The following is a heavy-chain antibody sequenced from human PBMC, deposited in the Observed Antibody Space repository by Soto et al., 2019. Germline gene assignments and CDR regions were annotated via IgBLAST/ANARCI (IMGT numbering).Heavy chain of an antibody. D-gene: IGHD2-8*01. CDR1: GFTFSSYS. V-gene: IGHV3-21*01. CDR2: ISSSSSYI. CDR3: ARDNRPLLIGRVYYYMDV. Sequence: EVQLVESGGGLVKPGGSLRLSCAASGFTFSSYSMNWVRQAPGKGLEWVSSISSSSSYIYYADSVKGRFTISRDNAKNSLYLQMNSLRAEDTAVYYCARDNRPLLIGRVYYYMDVWGKGTTVTVSS. J-gene: IGHJ6*03.